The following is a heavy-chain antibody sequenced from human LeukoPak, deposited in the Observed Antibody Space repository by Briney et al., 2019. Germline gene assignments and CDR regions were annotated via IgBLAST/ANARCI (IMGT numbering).Heavy chain of an antibody. D-gene: IGHD5-18*01. J-gene: IGHJ4*02. CDR2: MNPNSGNT. CDR1: GYTFTSYD. V-gene: IGHV1-8*03. Sequence: ASVKVSCKASGYTFTSYDINWVRQATGQGLEWMGRMNPNSGNTGYAQKFQGRVTITRNISISTAYMELSSLRSEDTAVYYCARGRARIQLWFDTGRYYFDYWGQGTLVTVSS. CDR3: ARGRARIQLWFDTGRYYFDY.